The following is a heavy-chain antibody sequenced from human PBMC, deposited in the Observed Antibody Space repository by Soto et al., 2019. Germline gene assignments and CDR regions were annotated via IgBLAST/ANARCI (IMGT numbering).Heavy chain of an antibody. CDR1: GFTFSNYW. Sequence: EVQLVESGGGLVQPGGSLRLSCAASGFTFSNYWMHWVRQAPGKGLVWVSRINSDGSVSSYADSVKGRLTISRDNVKNTLYLQMDGLRAEDTAVYYCARGDCVGGTCYSLAGSFYYYMDVWGKGTTVTVFS. CDR3: ARGDCVGGTCYSLAGSFYYYMDV. J-gene: IGHJ6*03. D-gene: IGHD2-15*01. V-gene: IGHV3-74*01. CDR2: INSDGSVS.